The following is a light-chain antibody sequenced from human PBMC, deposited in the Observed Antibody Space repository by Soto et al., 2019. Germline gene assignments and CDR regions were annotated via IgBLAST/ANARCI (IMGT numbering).Light chain of an antibody. CDR3: QQSYSTPPT. J-gene: IGKJ4*01. Sequence: DIQMTQSPSSLSASVGDRVTITCRASQSMSSYLNWYQQKPGKAPKLLIYAASSLQSGVPSRFSGSGSGTDFTLTISSLQPEDCATYYCQQSYSTPPTFGGGTKVEIK. CDR1: QSMSSY. V-gene: IGKV1-39*01. CDR2: AAS.